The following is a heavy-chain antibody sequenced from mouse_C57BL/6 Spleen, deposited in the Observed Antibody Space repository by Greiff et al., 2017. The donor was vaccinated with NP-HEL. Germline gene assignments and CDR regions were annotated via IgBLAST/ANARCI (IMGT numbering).Heavy chain of an antibody. CDR3: AREGITTVVEGFDY. D-gene: IGHD1-1*01. CDR1: GYTFTSYG. V-gene: IGHV1-81*01. J-gene: IGHJ2*01. Sequence: QVQLQQSGAELARPGASVKLSCKASGYTFTSYGISWVKQRPGQGLEWIGEIYPRSGNTYYNEKFKGKATLTADKSSSTAYMELRSLTSEDSAVYFCAREGITTVVEGFDYWGQGTTLTVSS. CDR2: IYPRSGNT.